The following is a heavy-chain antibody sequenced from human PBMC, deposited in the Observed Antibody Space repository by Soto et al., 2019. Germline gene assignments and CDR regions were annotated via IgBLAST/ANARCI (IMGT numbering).Heavy chain of an antibody. J-gene: IGHJ6*02. CDR2: ISAYNGNT. D-gene: IGHD1-26*01. CDR3: AGSGSPYYYYGMDV. CDR1: GYTFTSYG. Sequence: ASVKVSCKASGYTFTSYGISWVRQAPGQGLEWMGWISAYNGNTNYAQKLQGRVTMTTDTSTSAAYMELRSLRSDDTAVYYCAGSGSPYYYYGMDVWGQGTTVTVSS. V-gene: IGHV1-18*04.